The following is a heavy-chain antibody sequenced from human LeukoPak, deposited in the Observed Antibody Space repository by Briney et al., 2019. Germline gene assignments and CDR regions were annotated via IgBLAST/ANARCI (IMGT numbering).Heavy chain of an antibody. CDR3: AREWYDILTGKLNDY. D-gene: IGHD3-9*01. Sequence: GASVKVSCKASGGTFSSYAISWVRQAPGQGLEWMGRIIPILGIANYAQKFQGRVTITADRSTSTAYMELSSLRSEDTAVYYCAREWYDILTGKLNDYWGQGTLVTVSS. CDR2: IIPILGIA. CDR1: GGTFSSYA. V-gene: IGHV1-69*04. J-gene: IGHJ4*02.